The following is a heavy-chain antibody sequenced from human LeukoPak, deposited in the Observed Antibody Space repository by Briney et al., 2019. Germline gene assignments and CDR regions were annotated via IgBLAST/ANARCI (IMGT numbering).Heavy chain of an antibody. CDR3: ATGGYSGYGYAYYYYYMDV. V-gene: IGHV1-69*05. CDR2: IIPIFGTA. Sequence: SVKVSCKASGGTFSSYAISWVRQAPGQGLEWMGGIIPIFGTANYAQKFQGRVTITTDESTSTAYMELSSLRSEDTAVYYCATGGYSGYGYAYYYYYMDVWGKGTTVTVSS. D-gene: IGHD5-12*01. J-gene: IGHJ6*03. CDR1: GGTFSSYA.